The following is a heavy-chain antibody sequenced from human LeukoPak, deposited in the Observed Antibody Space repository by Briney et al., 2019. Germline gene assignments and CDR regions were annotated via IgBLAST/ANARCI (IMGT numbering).Heavy chain of an antibody. V-gene: IGHV3-48*02. Sequence: GGSLRLSCAASGFTFTSYSMNWVRQAPGKGLEWVSYIRSSSSTIYYADSVKGRFTISRDNAKNSLYLQMSSLRDEDTAVYYCARDRVVVTATPRYYYGMDVWGQGTTVTVSS. J-gene: IGHJ6*02. CDR2: IRSSSSTI. CDR3: ARDRVVVTATPRYYYGMDV. CDR1: GFTFTSYS. D-gene: IGHD2-21*02.